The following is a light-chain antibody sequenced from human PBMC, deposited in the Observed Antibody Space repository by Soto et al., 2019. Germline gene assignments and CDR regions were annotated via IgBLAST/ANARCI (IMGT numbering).Light chain of an antibody. J-gene: IGLJ1*01. CDR2: EVS. CDR3: SSYSGSNTYV. CDR1: SSDVGGYSS. V-gene: IGLV2-8*01. Sequence: QSALTQPPSASGSPGQSVTISCTGTSSDVGGYSSVSWYQLHPGKAPKLMVYEVSKRPSGVPDRFSGSKSGNTASLTVSGLHAEDEADYYCSSYSGSNTYVFGTGTKVTVL.